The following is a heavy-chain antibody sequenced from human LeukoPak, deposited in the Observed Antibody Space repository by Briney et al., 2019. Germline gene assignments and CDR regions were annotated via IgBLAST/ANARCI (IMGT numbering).Heavy chain of an antibody. CDR3: AGGGAAGSWYMGGYYYMDV. D-gene: IGHD6-13*01. J-gene: IGHJ6*03. V-gene: IGHV1-2*02. CDR2: INPNSGGT. CDR1: GYTFTGYY. Sequence: GASVKVSCKASGYTFTGYYMHWVRQAPGQGLEWMGWINPNSGGTNYAQKFQGRVTMTRDTSISTAYMELSRERSDEAAGYYCAGGGAAGSWYMGGYYYMDVWGKGTTVTVSS.